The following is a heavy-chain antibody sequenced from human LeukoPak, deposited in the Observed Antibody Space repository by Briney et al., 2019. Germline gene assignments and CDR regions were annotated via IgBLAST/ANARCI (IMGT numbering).Heavy chain of an antibody. V-gene: IGHV3-23*01. CDR1: GFTFSRHA. J-gene: IGHJ4*02. CDR2: ISGRGDTT. Sequence: PGGSLRLSCAASGFTFSRHAMNWVRQAPGKGLEWVSEISGRGDTTYYADSVRGRFTISRDNSKKTLYLQMKSLRADDTAVYYCARDSDESDIVGATLDFWGQGALVTVSS. D-gene: IGHD1-26*01. CDR3: ARDSDESDIVGATLDF.